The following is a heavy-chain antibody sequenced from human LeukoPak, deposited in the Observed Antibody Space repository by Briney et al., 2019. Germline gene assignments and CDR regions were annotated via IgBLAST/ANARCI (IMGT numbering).Heavy chain of an antibody. D-gene: IGHD3-10*01. V-gene: IGHV3-66*02. CDR3: ASTYYYGSGSLDY. CDR2: IYSGGSK. CDR1: GFTVSSNY. Sequence: GGSLRLSCAASGFTVSSNYMSRVRQAPGKGLEGVSVIYSGGSKYYADSGKGRFTISRHNSKTTLYLQMNSLRAEDTAVYYCASTYYYGSGSLDYWGQGTLVTVSS. J-gene: IGHJ4*02.